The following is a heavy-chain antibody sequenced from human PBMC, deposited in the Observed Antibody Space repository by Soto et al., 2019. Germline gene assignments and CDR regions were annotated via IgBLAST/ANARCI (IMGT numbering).Heavy chain of an antibody. V-gene: IGHV5-51*01. J-gene: IGHJ4*02. CDR3: ARQGITIFGVVTNEFDY. CDR2: IYPGDSDT. Sequence: GESLKISCKGSGYSFTSYWIGWVRQMPGKGLEWRGIIYPGDSDTRYSPSFQGQVTISADKSISTAYLQWSSLKASDTAMYYCARQGITIFGVVTNEFDYWGQGTLVTVSS. CDR1: GYSFTSYW. D-gene: IGHD3-3*01.